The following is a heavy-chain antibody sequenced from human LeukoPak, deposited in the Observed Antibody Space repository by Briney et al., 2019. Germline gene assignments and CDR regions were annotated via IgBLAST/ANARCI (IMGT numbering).Heavy chain of an antibody. CDR3: AKLTGTTAGEDAFDI. CDR2: IWYGGSNK. Sequence: TGGSLRLSCAASGFTFSSYGMHWVRQAPGKGLGWVAVIWYGGSNKYYADSVKGRFTISRDNSKNTLYLQMNSLRAEDTAVYYCAKLTGTTAGEDAFDIWGQGTMVTVSS. CDR1: GFTFSSYG. V-gene: IGHV3-30*02. J-gene: IGHJ3*02. D-gene: IGHD1-7*01.